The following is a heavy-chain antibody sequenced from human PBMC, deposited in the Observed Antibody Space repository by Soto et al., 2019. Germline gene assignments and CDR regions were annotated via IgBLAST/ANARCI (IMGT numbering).Heavy chain of an antibody. CDR1: GGSFSGYY. Sequence: SETLSLTCAVYGGSFSGYYWSWIRQPPGKGLEWIGEINHSGSTNYNPSLKSRVTISVDTSKNQFSLKLSSVTAADTAVYYCARVKQNYDFWSGYLDGGDPAPLDYWGQGTLVTVSS. D-gene: IGHD3-3*01. CDR2: INHSGST. V-gene: IGHV4-34*01. CDR3: ARVKQNYDFWSGYLDGGDPAPLDY. J-gene: IGHJ4*02.